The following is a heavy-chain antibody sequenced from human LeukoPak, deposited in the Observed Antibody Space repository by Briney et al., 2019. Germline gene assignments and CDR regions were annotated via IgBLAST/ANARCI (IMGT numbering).Heavy chain of an antibody. Sequence: HPGGSLRLSCAASGFTFSSYAMHWVRQASGKGLEWVAVISYDGTNKYYADSVKGRFTISRDNSKNTLYLQMNSLRAEDTAVYFCARGTDDSCMDVWGQGTTVTVSS. CDR2: ISYDGTNK. CDR3: ARGTDDSCMDV. V-gene: IGHV3-30*04. CDR1: GFTFSSYA. J-gene: IGHJ6*02. D-gene: IGHD3-22*01.